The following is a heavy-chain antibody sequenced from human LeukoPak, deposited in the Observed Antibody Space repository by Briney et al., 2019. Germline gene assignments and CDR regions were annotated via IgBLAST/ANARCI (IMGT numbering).Heavy chain of an antibody. J-gene: IGHJ6*02. CDR1: GGSVSSYY. CDR2: IYYSGST. D-gene: IGHD6-19*01. CDR3: ARSTGWYYAMDV. Sequence: SETLSLTCTVSGGSVSSYYWSWIRQPPGKGLEWIGYIYYSGSTNYNPSLKSRVTISVDTSKNQFSLKLSSVTAADTAVYYCARSTGWYYAMDVWGQGTAVTVSS. V-gene: IGHV4-59*02.